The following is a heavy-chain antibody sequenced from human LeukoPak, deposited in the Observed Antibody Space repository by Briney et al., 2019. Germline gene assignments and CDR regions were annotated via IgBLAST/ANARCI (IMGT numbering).Heavy chain of an antibody. CDR2: IWYDGSNK. D-gene: IGHD3-10*01. Sequence: PGRSLRLSCAASGFTFSSYGTHWVPQAPGKGLEWVAVIWYDGSNKYYADSVKGRFTISRDNSKNTLYLQMPSLRAEDTAVYYCARGSGSSQYYFDYWGQGTLVTVSS. CDR1: GFTFSSYG. CDR3: ARGSGSSQYYFDY. J-gene: IGHJ4*02. V-gene: IGHV3-33*01.